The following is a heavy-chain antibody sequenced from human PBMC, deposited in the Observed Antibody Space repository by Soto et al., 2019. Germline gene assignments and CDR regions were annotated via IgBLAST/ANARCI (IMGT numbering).Heavy chain of an antibody. CDR1: GFTFSNYA. J-gene: IGHJ1*01. Sequence: GGSLRLSCVASGFTFSNYAMSWVRQAPGKGLEWVSVISGSGGSTYYADSVKGRFTISRDNSKNTLYLQMNSLRAEDTAVYYCAKFTTPLPTEYFQHWGQGTLVTVSS. CDR2: ISGSGGST. V-gene: IGHV3-23*01. CDR3: AKFTTPLPTEYFQH. D-gene: IGHD4-17*01.